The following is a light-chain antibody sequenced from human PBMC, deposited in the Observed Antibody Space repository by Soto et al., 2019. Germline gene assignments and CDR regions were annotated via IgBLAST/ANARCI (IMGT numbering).Light chain of an antibody. CDR1: QTISSW. Sequence: DIKMNQSPSTVSGSVGDRVTITCRASQTISSWLAWYQQKPGKAPKLLIYKASTLKSGVPSRFSGSGSGTEFTLTISSLQPDDFATYYCQHYNSYLEAFGQGTNVDIK. V-gene: IGKV1-5*03. CDR3: QHYNSYLEA. J-gene: IGKJ1*01. CDR2: KAS.